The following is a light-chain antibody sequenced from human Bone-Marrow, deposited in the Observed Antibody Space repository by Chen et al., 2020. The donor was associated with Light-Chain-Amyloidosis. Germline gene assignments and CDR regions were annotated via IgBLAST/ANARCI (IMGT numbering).Light chain of an antibody. CDR1: SGNIASNY. V-gene: IGLV6-57*02. CDR3: QSYDSSNPSWV. CDR2: EDK. J-gene: IGLJ3*02. Sequence: NFMLTQPHSVSESPGKTVTISCTGNSGNIASNYVQWYQQRPGSAPTIVIYEDKQRPSGVPDRFSGSIDSSSTSASLTISGLKTEDEADYYCQSYDSSNPSWVFGGGTKLTV.